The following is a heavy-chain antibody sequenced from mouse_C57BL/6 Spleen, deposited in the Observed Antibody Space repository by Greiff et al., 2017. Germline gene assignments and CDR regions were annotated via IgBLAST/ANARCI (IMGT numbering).Heavy chain of an antibody. CDR1: GYTFTSYW. V-gene: IGHV1-5*01. Sequence: VQLQQSGTVLARPGASVKMSCKTSGYTFTSYWMHWVKQRPGQGLEWIGAIYPGNSDTSYNQKFKGKAKLTAVPSASTAYMELSSLTNGDSAVYYGAKYYGDCACFAYWGQGTLVTVSA. D-gene: IGHD2-13*01. CDR3: AKYYGDCACFAY. CDR2: IYPGNSDT. J-gene: IGHJ3*01.